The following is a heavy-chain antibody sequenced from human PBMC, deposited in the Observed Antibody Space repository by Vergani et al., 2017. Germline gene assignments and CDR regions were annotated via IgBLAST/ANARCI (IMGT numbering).Heavy chain of an antibody. D-gene: IGHD5-18*01. J-gene: IGHJ4*01. Sequence: QLQLQESGPGLVKPSETLSLTCTVSGGSISSSTSYYWTWIRQSPGKGLEFIGLIYYNGNTHYDPSLKSRVTMSVDTSKNQFPLKLTAMTAADTSVYYCVGQVYAYGYFDSWGHGILVTVSS. CDR1: GGSISSSTSYY. CDR3: VGQVYAYGYFDS. CDR2: IYYNGNT. V-gene: IGHV4-39*01.